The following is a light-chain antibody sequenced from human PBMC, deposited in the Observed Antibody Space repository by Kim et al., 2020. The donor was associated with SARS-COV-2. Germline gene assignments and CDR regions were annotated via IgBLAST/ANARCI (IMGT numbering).Light chain of an antibody. J-gene: IGKJ4*01. CDR2: AAS. CDR3: QQRSSSPLT. CDR1: QSVSSY. V-gene: IGKV3-11*01. Sequence: EIVLTQSPATLSLSPGERATLSCRASQSVSSYLAWYQQKPGQAPRLLIYAASARATGIPARFSGSGSGTDFTLTISRLEPEDFAVYYCQQRSSSPLTFGRGTQVDIK.